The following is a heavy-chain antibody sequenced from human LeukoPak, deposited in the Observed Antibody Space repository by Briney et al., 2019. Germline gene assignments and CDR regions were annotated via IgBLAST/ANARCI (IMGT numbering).Heavy chain of an antibody. Sequence: ASVKVSCKASGYTFTSYDINWVRQATGQGLEWMGWMNPNSGNTGYAQKFQGRVTMTRNTSISTAYMELSSLRSDDTAVYYCAGVRRNSGYDSLAYYYYGMDVWGQGTTVTVSS. D-gene: IGHD5-12*01. V-gene: IGHV1-8*01. J-gene: IGHJ6*02. CDR1: GYTFTSYD. CDR2: MNPNSGNT. CDR3: AGVRRNSGYDSLAYYYYGMDV.